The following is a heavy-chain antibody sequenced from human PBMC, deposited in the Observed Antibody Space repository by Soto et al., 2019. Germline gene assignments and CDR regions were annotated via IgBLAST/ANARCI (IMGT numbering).Heavy chain of an antibody. Sequence: QVHLVQSGAEVKKPGASVKVSCQGSGYAFTTYGITWVRQAPGQGLEWMGWISAHNGNTNYAQKLQGRVTVTRDTSTSTAYMELRSLRYDDTAVYYCARGRYGDYWGQGPLVTASS. CDR1: GYAFTTYG. J-gene: IGHJ4*02. CDR3: ARGRYGDY. D-gene: IGHD1-1*01. CDR2: ISAHNGNT. V-gene: IGHV1-18*01.